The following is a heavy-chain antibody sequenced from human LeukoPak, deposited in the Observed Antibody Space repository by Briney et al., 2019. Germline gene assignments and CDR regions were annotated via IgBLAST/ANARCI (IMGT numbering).Heavy chain of an antibody. J-gene: IGHJ5*02. CDR2: IIPIFGTA. Sequence: ASVKVSCKASGGTFSSYAISWVRQAPGQGLEWMGGIIPIFGTANYAQKFQGRVTITTDESTSTAYLELSSLRSEDTAVYYCALSYCISTSCYSFDPWGQGTLVSVSS. D-gene: IGHD2-2*02. V-gene: IGHV1-69*05. CDR1: GGTFSSYA. CDR3: ALSYCISTSCYSFDP.